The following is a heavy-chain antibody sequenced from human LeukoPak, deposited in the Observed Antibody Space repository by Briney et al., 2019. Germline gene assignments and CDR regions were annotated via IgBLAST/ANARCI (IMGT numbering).Heavy chain of an antibody. CDR2: INSDGRST. D-gene: IGHD3-22*01. J-gene: IGHJ4*02. CDR1: GFTFSSNW. V-gene: IGHV3-74*01. Sequence: PGGSLRLSCAASGFTFSSNWMPWVRQAPGKGLVWFSRINSDGRSTSYADSVKGRFTMSRDNAKNTLYLQMNSLRAEDTAVYYCARGGYDSSGYYYFLVYWGQGTLVTVSS. CDR3: ARGGYDSSGYYYFLVY.